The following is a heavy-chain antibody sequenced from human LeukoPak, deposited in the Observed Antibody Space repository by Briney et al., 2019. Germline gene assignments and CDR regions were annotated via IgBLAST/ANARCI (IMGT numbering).Heavy chain of an antibody. J-gene: IGHJ4*02. CDR1: GFTFSSYA. Sequence: GGSLRLSCAASGFTFSSYAMSWVRQAPGKGLEWVSTISGSGGSTYYADSVKGRFTISRDNSKNTLYLQMNSLRAEDTAVYYCAKHLWFGELAFDYWGQGTLVTVSS. D-gene: IGHD3-10*01. CDR3: AKHLWFGELAFDY. CDR2: ISGSGGST. V-gene: IGHV3-23*01.